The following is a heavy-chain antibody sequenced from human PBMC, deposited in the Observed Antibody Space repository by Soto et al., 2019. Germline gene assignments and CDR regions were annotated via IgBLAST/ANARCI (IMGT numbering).Heavy chain of an antibody. CDR1: GGSLSSSSW. D-gene: IGHD2-8*01. CDR2: IFYSGST. J-gene: IGHJ4*02. V-gene: IGHV4-4*02. Sequence: XGTLALTCAVSGGSLSSSSWWGCVRQPPGKTLEWLGEIFYSGSTKYNPSLNSRVTISADQSKNDFSLRLSSVTAADTAVYYCVHHGGVPYYHDFWGQGMLVTVSS. CDR3: VHHGGVPYYHDF.